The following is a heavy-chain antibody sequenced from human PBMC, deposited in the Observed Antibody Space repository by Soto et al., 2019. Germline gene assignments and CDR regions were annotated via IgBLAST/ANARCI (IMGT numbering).Heavy chain of an antibody. D-gene: IGHD2-15*01. CDR2: VTNTGGIT. CDR3: AKIYRSCTYTNCYSRSPPDS. J-gene: IGHJ5*01. CDR1: GFTFTSYA. Sequence: EVQLPQSGGGLVQPGWSLRLSCVASGFTFTSYAMTWVRQLPGKGLEWVSSVTNTGGITHYANSVKGRFTISRDNSKNTLYLQMNSLRAEDTVMYYRAKIYRSCTYTNCYSRSPPDSWGQGTLVTVSA. V-gene: IGHV3-23*01.